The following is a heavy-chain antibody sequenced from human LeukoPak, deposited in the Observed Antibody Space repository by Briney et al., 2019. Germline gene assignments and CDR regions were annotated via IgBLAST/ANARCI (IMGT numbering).Heavy chain of an antibody. V-gene: IGHV4-59*11. J-gene: IGHJ4*02. CDR3: ATIKRRSTLGYFDF. CDR1: GVSITSHY. CDR2: MFDSEST. Sequence: SETLSLTCSVSGVSITSHYWSWIRQPPGKGLEWIGYMFDSESTKDNPSLKGRIALSADTSRNQFSLWLTSVTAADTAVYYCATIKRRSTLGYFDFWGPGTSVTVSS. D-gene: IGHD2-2*03.